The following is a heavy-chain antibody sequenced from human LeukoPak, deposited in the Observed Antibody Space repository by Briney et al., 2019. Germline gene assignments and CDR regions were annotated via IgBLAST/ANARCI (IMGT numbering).Heavy chain of an antibody. CDR2: INHSEST. J-gene: IGHJ4*02. CDR3: ARVVGATGSSDY. CDR1: SGSFSGYY. V-gene: IGHV4-34*01. Sequence: PSETLSLTCAVYSGSFSGYYWSWIRQPPGKGLEWLGEINHSESTNYNPSLKSRVTISVDTSKNQFSLKLSSVTAADTAVYYCARVVGATGSSDYWGQGTLVTVSS. D-gene: IGHD1-26*01.